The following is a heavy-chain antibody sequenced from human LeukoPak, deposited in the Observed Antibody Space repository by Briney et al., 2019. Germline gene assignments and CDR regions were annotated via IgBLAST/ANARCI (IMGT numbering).Heavy chain of an antibody. J-gene: IGHJ4*02. D-gene: IGHD3-22*01. CDR3: ARDYEKSYYDSSTSPYYFDY. V-gene: IGHV3-7*01. Sequence: GGSLRLSCAASGFTFSSYWMSWVRQAPGKGLEWVANIKQDGSKKYYVDSVKGRFTISRDNAKNSLHLQMNNLRAEDTAVYYCARDYEKSYYDSSTSPYYFDYWGQGTLVTVSS. CDR1: GFTFSSYW. CDR2: IKQDGSKK.